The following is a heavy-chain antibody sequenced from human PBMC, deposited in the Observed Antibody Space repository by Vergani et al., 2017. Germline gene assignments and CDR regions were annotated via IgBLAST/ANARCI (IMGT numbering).Heavy chain of an antibody. CDR3: AREPGYSGSAPLFNWFDP. Sequence: VQLVESGGGVVQPGRSLRLSCAASGFTFSSYAMHWVRQAPGKGLGWVAVISYDGSKKYYADSVKGRFTISRDNSKNTLYLQMNSLGAEDTAVYYCAREPGYSGSAPLFNWFDPWGQGTLVTVSS. D-gene: IGHD5-12*01. V-gene: IGHV3-30-3*01. CDR2: ISYDGSKK. CDR1: GFTFSSYA. J-gene: IGHJ5*02.